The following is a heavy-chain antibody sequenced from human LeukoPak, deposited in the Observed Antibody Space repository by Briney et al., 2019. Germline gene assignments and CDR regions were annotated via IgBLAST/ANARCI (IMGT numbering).Heavy chain of an antibody. CDR1: GFTFDDYA. Sequence: GGSLRLSCAASGFTFDDYAMHWVRQAPGKGLEWVSAISGSGGSTYYADSVKGRFTVSRDNSKNTLYLQMNSLRAEDTAVYYCAKEPNYDYAWGSYRPRCYFDYWGQGTLVTVSS. V-gene: IGHV3-23*01. CDR3: AKEPNYDYAWGSYRPRCYFDY. J-gene: IGHJ4*02. CDR2: ISGSGGST. D-gene: IGHD3-16*02.